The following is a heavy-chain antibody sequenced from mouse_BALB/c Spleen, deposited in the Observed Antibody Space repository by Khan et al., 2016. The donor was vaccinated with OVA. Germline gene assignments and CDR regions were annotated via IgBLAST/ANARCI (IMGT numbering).Heavy chain of an antibody. CDR2: IDPFSGGT. CDR1: GYSFTSYY. CDR3: ARHGFVAWFTY. Sequence: EVQLQQSGPELMKPGASVKISCKASGYSFTSYYIHWMMQSHGKSLEWIGYIDPFSGGTTYNQKSKGQATLTVDKSSSPAYILLSNLTSEDSAVYYCARHGFVAWFTYWGQGTLVTVSA. D-gene: IGHD2-2*01. J-gene: IGHJ3*01. V-gene: IGHV1S135*01.